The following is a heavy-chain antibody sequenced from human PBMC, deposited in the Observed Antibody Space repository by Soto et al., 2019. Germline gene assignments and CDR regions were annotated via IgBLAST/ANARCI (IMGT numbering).Heavy chain of an antibody. V-gene: IGHV4-59*12. Sequence: SETLSLTCTVSGGSISGYYWSWIRQPPGKGLEWIGYIYYSGSTSYNPSLKSRVTMSVDTSKNQFSLKLSSVTAADTAVYYCARGLYNWNYFDYWGQGTLVTVSS. CDR3: ARGLYNWNYFDY. D-gene: IGHD1-20*01. CDR1: GGSISGYY. CDR2: IYYSGST. J-gene: IGHJ4*02.